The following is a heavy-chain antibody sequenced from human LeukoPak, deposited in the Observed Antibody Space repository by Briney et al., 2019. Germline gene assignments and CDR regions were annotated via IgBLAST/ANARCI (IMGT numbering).Heavy chain of an antibody. J-gene: IGHJ4*02. CDR2: IYHTEST. CDR3: ARHSYSGSYLYRFDY. Sequence: SETLSLTCAVSGYSISSGCYWGWIRQPPGKGLEWIGSIYHTESTYYNPSFKSRVIISVDTSKNYFSLKLSSVTAADTAVYYCARHSYSGSYLYRFDYWGQGTLVTVSS. V-gene: IGHV4-38-2*01. CDR1: GYSISSGCY. D-gene: IGHD1-26*01.